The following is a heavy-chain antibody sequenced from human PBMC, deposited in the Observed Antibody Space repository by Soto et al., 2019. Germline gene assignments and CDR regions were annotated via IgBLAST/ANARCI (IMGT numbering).Heavy chain of an antibody. CDR1: GFTFANFG. D-gene: IGHD6-13*01. J-gene: IGHJ6*02. CDR3: PKVNPPDHHLVYYYYYGMDV. CDR2: ISSSGRRT. V-gene: IGHV3-23*01. Sequence: PGGSLRLSCGTSGFTFANFGMGWVRQAPGKGLYWVSGISSSGRRTYYADSVKGRFTISRDNSKNTLYLQMDSLRAEDTAVYYCPKVNPPDHHLVYYYYYGMDVWGQGTTATVSS.